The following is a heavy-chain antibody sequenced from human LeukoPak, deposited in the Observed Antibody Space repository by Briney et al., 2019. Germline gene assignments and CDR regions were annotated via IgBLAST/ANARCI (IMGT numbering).Heavy chain of an antibody. CDR1: GYTFTGYY. CDR3: ARDGYSYGWGYYYYYMDV. V-gene: IGHV1-46*01. D-gene: IGHD5-18*01. J-gene: IGHJ6*03. CDR2: INPSGGST. Sequence: ASVKVSCKASGYTFTGYYMHWVRQAPGQGLEWMGIINPSGGSTSYAQKFQGRVTMTRDMSTSTVYMELSSLRSEDTAVYYCARDGYSYGWGYYYYYMDVWGKGTTVTVSS.